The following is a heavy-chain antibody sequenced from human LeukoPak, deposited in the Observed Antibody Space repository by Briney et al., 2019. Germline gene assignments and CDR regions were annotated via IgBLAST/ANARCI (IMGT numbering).Heavy chain of an antibody. Sequence: SETLSLTCTVSGGSISSGSYYWSWLRQPAGTGLEWIGRIYTSGSTNYNPSLKSRVTISVDTSKNQFSLKLSSVTAADTAVYYCARFYYYYYYMDVWGKGTTVTVSS. V-gene: IGHV4-61*02. CDR3: ARFYYYYYYMDV. CDR1: GGSISSGSYY. CDR2: IYTSGST. J-gene: IGHJ6*03.